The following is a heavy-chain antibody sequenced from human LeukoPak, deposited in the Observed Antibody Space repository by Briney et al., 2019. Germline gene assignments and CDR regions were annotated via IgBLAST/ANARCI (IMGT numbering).Heavy chain of an antibody. D-gene: IGHD6-19*01. CDR2: IYYSGST. V-gene: IGHV4-59*01. CDR1: GGSISGYY. CDR3: ARDRSSLNWFDP. J-gene: IGHJ5*02. Sequence: SETLSLTCTVSGGSISGYYWSWIRQPPGKGLEWIGYIYYSGSTNYNPSLKSRVTISVDTSKNQFSLKLSSVTAADTAVYYCARDRSSLNWFDPWGQGTLVTVSS.